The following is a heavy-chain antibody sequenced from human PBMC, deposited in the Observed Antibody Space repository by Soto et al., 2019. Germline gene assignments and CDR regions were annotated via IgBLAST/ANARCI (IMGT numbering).Heavy chain of an antibody. Sequence: VQLQESGPGRVKPSGTLSLTCAVSGGSISSGNWWSWVRQSPRKGLEWIGEISHSGNTNHNPSLKSRVTISIDKSKNQFSLKLTSVTAADTAVYYCASHRGNTYGPYDYWGQGTLVTVSS. D-gene: IGHD5-18*01. CDR2: ISHSGNT. J-gene: IGHJ4*02. V-gene: IGHV4-4*02. CDR1: GGSISSGNW. CDR3: ASHRGNTYGPYDY.